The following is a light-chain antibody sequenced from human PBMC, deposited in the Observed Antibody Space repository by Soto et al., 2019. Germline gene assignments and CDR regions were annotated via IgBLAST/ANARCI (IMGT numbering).Light chain of an antibody. Sequence: QSLLCQAPSASVSPGQTGTICYSRGSCKDWKNIINWYQQVSGNAPKLLIDSTDQRPSGDTGRFSGSKSVTSASLAVSGLQYENEADYYGAAWDDGRNDLYVIGSGTKVTVL. J-gene: IGLJ1*01. CDR1: SCKDWKNI. CDR3: AAWDDGRNDLYV. V-gene: IGLV1-44*01. CDR2: STD.